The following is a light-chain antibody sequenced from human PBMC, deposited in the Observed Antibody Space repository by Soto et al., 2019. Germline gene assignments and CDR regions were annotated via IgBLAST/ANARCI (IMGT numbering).Light chain of an antibody. J-gene: IGKJ4*01. CDR1: QGIGND. V-gene: IGKV1-6*02. CDR2: AAA. Sequence: AIQMAQSPSSLSASVGDRVTITCRASQGIGNDLGWYQQKPGQAPKLLIYAAATLQSGVPSRFSGSRSGTDFILTISSLQPEDFATYYCLQDHNYPITFGGGTKVDIK. CDR3: LQDHNYPIT.